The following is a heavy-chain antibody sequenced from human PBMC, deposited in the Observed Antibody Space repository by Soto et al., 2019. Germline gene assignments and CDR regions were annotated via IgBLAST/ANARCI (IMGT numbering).Heavy chain of an antibody. Sequence: ASGKVSFKASSYTFTSYGISWVRQAPGQGLEWMGWISAYNGNTNYAQKLQGRVTMTTDTSTSTAYMELRSLRSDDTAVYYCARVVTGAPPRHNWFDPWGQGTLVTVSS. CDR1: SYTFTSYG. V-gene: IGHV1-18*04. CDR2: ISAYNGNT. J-gene: IGHJ5*02. CDR3: ARVVTGAPPRHNWFDP. D-gene: IGHD3-10*01.